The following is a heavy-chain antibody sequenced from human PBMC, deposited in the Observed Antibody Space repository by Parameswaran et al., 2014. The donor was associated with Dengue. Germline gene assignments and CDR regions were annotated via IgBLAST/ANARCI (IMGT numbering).Heavy chain of an antibody. CDR2: INPNSGGT. D-gene: IGHD3-10*01. J-gene: IGHJ6*02. Sequence: WVRQAPGQGLEWMGWINPNSGGTNYAQKFQGWVTMTRDTSISTAYMELSRLRSDDTAVYYCARAFTMVRGVPAGRGMDVWGQGTTVTVSS. V-gene: IGHV1-2*04. CDR3: ARAFTMVRGVPAGRGMDV.